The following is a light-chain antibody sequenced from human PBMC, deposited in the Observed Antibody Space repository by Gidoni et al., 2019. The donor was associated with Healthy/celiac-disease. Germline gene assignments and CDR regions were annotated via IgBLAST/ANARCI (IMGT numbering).Light chain of an antibody. CDR1: QRVSSSY. CDR2: GAA. CDR3: QQYGSSPPYN. V-gene: IGKV3-20*01. J-gene: IGKJ2*01. Sequence: IVLTQSPGTLSLFPGERATLSCRASQRVSSSYLALYQQKPGQAPRLLIYGAASRATGIPDRVSGSGSGTDFTLTISRVEPEDVVVYDCQQYGSSPPYNFGQGTKLEIK.